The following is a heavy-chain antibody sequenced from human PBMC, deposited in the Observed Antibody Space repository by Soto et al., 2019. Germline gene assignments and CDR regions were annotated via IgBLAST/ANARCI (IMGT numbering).Heavy chain of an antibody. CDR3: ARGRGGYFDY. CDR1: GGSISSSY. Sequence: QVQLQEAGPGLVKPSETLSLTCTVSGGSISSSYWSWIRQPPGKGLEWIGYIYYSGSTNYNPSLKSRVTISVDTSRNQFSLKLRSVTAADTAVYYWARGRGGYFDYWGQGTLVTVSS. J-gene: IGHJ4*02. D-gene: IGHD3-16*01. V-gene: IGHV4-59*01. CDR2: IYYSGST.